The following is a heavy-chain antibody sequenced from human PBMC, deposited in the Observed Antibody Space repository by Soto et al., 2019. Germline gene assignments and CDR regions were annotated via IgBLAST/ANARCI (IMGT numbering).Heavy chain of an antibody. CDR1: GFTVSSNY. Sequence: EVQLVESGGCLVQPGGSLRLSCAASGFTVSSNYMSWVRQAPGKGLEWVSVIYSGGSTYYADSVKGRFTISRHNSKNTLYLQMNSLRAEDTAVYYCAIDQQQLRYNWFDRWGQGTLVTVSS. CDR2: IYSGGST. D-gene: IGHD6-13*01. J-gene: IGHJ5*02. CDR3: AIDQQQLRYNWFDR. V-gene: IGHV3-53*04.